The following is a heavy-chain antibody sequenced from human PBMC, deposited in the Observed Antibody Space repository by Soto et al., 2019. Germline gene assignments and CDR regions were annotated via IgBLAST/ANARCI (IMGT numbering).Heavy chain of an antibody. D-gene: IGHD3-10*01. Sequence: GGSLRLSCAASGFTFSSYGMHWVRQAPGKGLEWVAVLSYDGSNKYYADSVKGRFTISRDNSKSTLYLQMNSLRPEDTAVYYCAKDPNYYGSGTYDEYFDYWGQGT. CDR2: LSYDGSNK. V-gene: IGHV3-30*18. J-gene: IGHJ4*02. CDR1: GFTFSSYG. CDR3: AKDPNYYGSGTYDEYFDY.